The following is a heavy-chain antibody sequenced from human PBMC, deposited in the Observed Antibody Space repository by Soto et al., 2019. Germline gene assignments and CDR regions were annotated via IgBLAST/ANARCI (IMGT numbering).Heavy chain of an antibody. CDR3: AIAYSGTYYGSLDP. J-gene: IGHJ5*02. CDR1: GDTLTELS. D-gene: IGHD1-26*01. CDR2: FDPEDDEA. V-gene: IGHV1-24*01. Sequence: QVQLVQSGAEVKKPGASVKVSCKVSGDTLTELSIHWVRQAPGKGLEYRGGFDPEDDEAMYAQNFQGRVTMTEDTSTDTSYMELSSLTSEDTAVYYCAIAYSGTYYGSLDPWGQGTLVTVSA.